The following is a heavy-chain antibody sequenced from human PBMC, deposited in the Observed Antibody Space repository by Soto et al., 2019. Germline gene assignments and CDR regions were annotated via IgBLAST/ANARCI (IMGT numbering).Heavy chain of an antibody. Sequence: ASVKVSCKASGYTFTNYYIHWVRQAPGQGLEWMGVINPTGGRASYAPKFQGRVTLTRDTSTSTAYMELSSLRSDDTAVYFCSRLTTMVREINDDPIDFWGQGTLVTVSS. D-gene: IGHD3-10*01. CDR3: SRLTTMVREINDDPIDF. CDR2: INPTGGRA. J-gene: IGHJ4*03. V-gene: IGHV1-46*03. CDR1: GYTFTNYY.